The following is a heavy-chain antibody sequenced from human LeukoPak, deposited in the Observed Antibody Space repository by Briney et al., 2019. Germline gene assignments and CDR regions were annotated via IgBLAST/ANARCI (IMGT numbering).Heavy chain of an antibody. J-gene: IGHJ2*01. Sequence: SETLSLTCAVYGGSFSGYYWSWIRQPPGTGLEWIGEINHSGNTNYTPSLKSRVTISVDTSKNQFSLKLSSVTAADTAVYYCARGMTIWLRWYFDLWGRGTLVTVSS. CDR2: INHSGNT. CDR3: ARGMTIWLRWYFDL. CDR1: GGSFSGYY. D-gene: IGHD3-3*01. V-gene: IGHV4-34*01.